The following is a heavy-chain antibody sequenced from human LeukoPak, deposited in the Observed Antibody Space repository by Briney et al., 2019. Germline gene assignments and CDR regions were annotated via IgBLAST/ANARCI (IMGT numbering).Heavy chain of an antibody. D-gene: IGHD6-19*01. Sequence: ASVKVSCKASGYTFTGYYMHWVRQAPGQGLEWMGWINPNSGGTNYAQKFQGRVTMTRDTSISTAYMELRRLRSDDTAVYYCARDRAVAGNSVWFDPLGQGTL. CDR2: INPNSGGT. CDR1: GYTFTGYY. CDR3: ARDRAVAGNSVWFDP. V-gene: IGHV1-2*02. J-gene: IGHJ5*02.